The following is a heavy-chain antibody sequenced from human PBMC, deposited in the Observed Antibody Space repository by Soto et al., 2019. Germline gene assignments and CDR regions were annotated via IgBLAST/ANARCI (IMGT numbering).Heavy chain of an antibody. D-gene: IGHD2-15*01. CDR2: MNPNSGNT. V-gene: IGHV1-8*01. J-gene: IGHJ6*03. Sequence: ASVKVSCKASGYTFTSYDINWVRQATGQGLEWMGWMNPNSGNTGYAQKFQGRVTMTRNTSISTAYMELSSLRSEDTAVYYCARGCERQLCPWQMVVAATPWYYYYYMDVWGKGTTVTVSS. CDR1: GYTFTSYD. CDR3: ARGCERQLCPWQMVVAATPWYYYYYMDV.